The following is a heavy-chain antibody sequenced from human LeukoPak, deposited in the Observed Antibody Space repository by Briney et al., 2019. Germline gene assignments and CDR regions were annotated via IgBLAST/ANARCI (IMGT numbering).Heavy chain of an antibody. CDR3: AKDFEYNSNTWYFH. D-gene: IGHD6-13*01. V-gene: IGHV3-23*01. CDR2: IIENGGET. J-gene: IGHJ4*02. CDR1: GFTFNKFA. Sequence: GGSLRLSCAASGFTFNKFAMSWVRQAPGKGLEWVSGIIENGGETYYADSVRGRFTISRDNSKNTLYLQMNSLRAEDTAVYYCAKDFEYNSNTWYFHWGRGTLVSVSS.